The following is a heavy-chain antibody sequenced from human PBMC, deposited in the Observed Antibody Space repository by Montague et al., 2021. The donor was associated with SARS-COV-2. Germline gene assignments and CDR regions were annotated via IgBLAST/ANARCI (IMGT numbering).Heavy chain of an antibody. J-gene: IGHJ4*02. V-gene: IGHV3-9*01. CDR3: ARGETGYRTSWHGY. CDR2: ISWNSDSI. CDR1: GFTFDDYA. D-gene: IGHD6-13*01. Sequence: SLRLSCAASGFTFDDYAMHWVRQAPGKGLEWVSGISWNSDSIDYADSVKGRFTISRDNAKNSLYWQMNSLRAEVTGFYYCARGETGYRTSWHGYWGQGTLVTVSS.